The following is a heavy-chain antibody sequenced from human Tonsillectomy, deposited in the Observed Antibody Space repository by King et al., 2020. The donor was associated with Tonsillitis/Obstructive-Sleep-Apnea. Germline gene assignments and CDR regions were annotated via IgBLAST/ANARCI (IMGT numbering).Heavy chain of an antibody. CDR3: AKDSGGSYYSGADY. V-gene: IGHV3-30*18. Sequence: VQLVESGGGVVQPGRSLRLSCPASGFTFSSYGMHWVRQAPGKGLEWVAVISYDGSNKYYADSVKGRFTISRDNSKNTLYLQMNSLRAEDTAVYYCAKDSGGSYYSGADYWGQGTLVSVSS. CDR1: GFTFSSYG. D-gene: IGHD1-26*01. CDR2: ISYDGSNK. J-gene: IGHJ4*02.